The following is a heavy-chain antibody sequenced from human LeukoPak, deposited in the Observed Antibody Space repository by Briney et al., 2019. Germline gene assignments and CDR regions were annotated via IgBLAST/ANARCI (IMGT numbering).Heavy chain of an antibody. CDR2: IIPIFGTA. V-gene: IGHV1-69*05. CDR1: GGTFSSYA. CDR3: ASGVVVPAADLTRYYYYYYMDV. J-gene: IGHJ6*03. Sequence: ASVKVSCKASGGTFSSYAISWVRQAPGQGLEWMGGIIPIFGTANYVQKFQGRVTIATDESTSTAYMELSSLRSEDTAVYYCASGVVVPAADLTRYYYYYYMDVWGKGTTVTVSS. D-gene: IGHD2-2*01.